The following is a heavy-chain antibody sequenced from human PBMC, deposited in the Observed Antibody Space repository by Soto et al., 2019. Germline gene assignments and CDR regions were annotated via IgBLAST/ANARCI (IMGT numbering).Heavy chain of an antibody. Sequence: QVQLVQSGAEVRKPGASVKISCKASGYTFTGYYVHWVRQAPGQGLEWMGIINPNDDNTNYTQTLQGRVTVTSDTSTSTVYLELSSLRSEDTAVYYCTRGGDVQPDTESRLFDLWGQGTLVTVSA. J-gene: IGHJ5*02. D-gene: IGHD1-26*01. CDR3: TRGGDVQPDTESRLFDL. CDR2: INPNDDNT. CDR1: GYTFTGYY. V-gene: IGHV1-46*03.